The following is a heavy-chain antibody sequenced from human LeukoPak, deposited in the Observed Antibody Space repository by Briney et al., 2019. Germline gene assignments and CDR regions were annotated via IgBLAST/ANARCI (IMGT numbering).Heavy chain of an antibody. J-gene: IGHJ4*02. CDR2: IKQDGSEK. D-gene: IGHD3-10*01. V-gene: IGHV3-7*01. CDR1: GFTFSSYW. Sequence: GGSLRLSCAASGFTFSSYWMSWVRQAPGKGLEWVANIKQDGSEKYYVDSVKGRFTISRDNAKNSLYLQMNSLRAEDTAVYYCAREYYGSGSYTDYWGQGTLVTVSS. CDR3: AREYYGSGSYTDY.